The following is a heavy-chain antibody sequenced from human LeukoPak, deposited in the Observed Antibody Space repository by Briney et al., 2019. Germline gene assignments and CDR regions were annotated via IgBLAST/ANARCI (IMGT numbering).Heavy chain of an antibody. J-gene: IGHJ4*02. V-gene: IGHV3-23*01. CDR1: GFTFSSYA. Sequence: PGGSLRLSCAASGFTFSSYAMSWVRQAPGKGLKWVSAISGSGGSTYYADSVKGRFTISRDNAKNSLYPQMNSLRAEDTAVYYCGIEANGDFGVVINYWGQGTLVTVSS. D-gene: IGHD3-3*01. CDR2: ISGSGGST. CDR3: GIEANGDFGVVINY.